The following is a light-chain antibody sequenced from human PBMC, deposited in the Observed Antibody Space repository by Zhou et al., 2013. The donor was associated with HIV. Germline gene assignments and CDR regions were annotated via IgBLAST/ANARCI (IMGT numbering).Light chain of an antibody. Sequence: DVQLTQSPPTLSASVGDKVTITCRASRTIGPWLAWYQQKPGGAPKLLVYQSSTLESGVSSRFSGRGSGAEFHLSIVSLQPDDFATYYCQDYGDSSKTFGRGTQGGDET. V-gene: IGKV1-5*03. J-gene: IGKJ4*02. CDR2: QSS. CDR3: QDYGDSSKT. CDR1: RTIGPW.